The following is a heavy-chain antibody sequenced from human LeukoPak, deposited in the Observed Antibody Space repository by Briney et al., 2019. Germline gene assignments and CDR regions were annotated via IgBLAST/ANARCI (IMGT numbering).Heavy chain of an antibody. J-gene: IGHJ4*02. CDR2: ISGSGGST. V-gene: IGHV3-23*01. CDR3: AKAGGYCSGGSCYHYFDY. Sequence: PGGSLRLSCAASGFTFSSYAMSWVRQAPGKGLEWVSAISGSGGSTYYADSVKGRFTISRDNSKNTLYLQMNSLRAEDTAVYYCAKAGGYCSGGSCYHYFDYWGQGTLVTVSS. D-gene: IGHD2-15*01. CDR1: GFTFSSYA.